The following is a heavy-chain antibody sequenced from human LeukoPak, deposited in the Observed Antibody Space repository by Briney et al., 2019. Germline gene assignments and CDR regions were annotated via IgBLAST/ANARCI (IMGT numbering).Heavy chain of an antibody. Sequence: GASVKVSCKASGYTFTSYDINWVRQATGQGLEWMGWMNPNSGNTGYAQKFQGRVTMTRNTSISTAYMELSSLRSEDTAVYYYARDYYDSSGLGGIYYGMDVWGQGTTVTVSS. CDR1: GYTFTSYD. D-gene: IGHD3-22*01. J-gene: IGHJ6*02. CDR2: MNPNSGNT. CDR3: ARDYYDSSGLGGIYYGMDV. V-gene: IGHV1-8*01.